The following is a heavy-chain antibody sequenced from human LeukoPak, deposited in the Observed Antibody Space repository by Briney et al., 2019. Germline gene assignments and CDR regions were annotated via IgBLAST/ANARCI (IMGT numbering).Heavy chain of an antibody. D-gene: IGHD2/OR15-2a*01. V-gene: IGHV1-69*05. CDR3: ARVTPTYGSYYYYMDV. J-gene: IGHJ6*03. CDR1: GGTFSSYA. CDR2: IIPIFGTA. Sequence: SVKVSCKASGGTFSSYAVSWVRQAPGQGLEWMGGIIPIFGTANYAQKFQGRVTITTDESTSTAYMELSSLRSEDTAVYYCARVTPTYGSYYYYMDVWGKGTTVTVSS.